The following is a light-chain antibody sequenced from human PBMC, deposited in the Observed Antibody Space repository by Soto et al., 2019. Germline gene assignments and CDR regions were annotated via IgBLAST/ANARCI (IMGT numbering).Light chain of an antibody. J-gene: IGLJ1*01. CDR1: SSDVGAYTF. CDR3: SSYTSSSTHV. CDR2: DVS. V-gene: IGLV2-14*03. Sequence: QSVLTQPASVSGSPGQSITISCTGTSSDVGAYTFVSWYQQHPDKVPKLMIFDVSRRPSGVSDRFSGSKSGNTASLTISGLQPEDEADYYCSSYTSSSTHVFGSGTKVTLL.